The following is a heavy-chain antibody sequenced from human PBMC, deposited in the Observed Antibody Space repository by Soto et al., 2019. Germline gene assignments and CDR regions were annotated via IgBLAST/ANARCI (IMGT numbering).Heavy chain of an antibody. J-gene: IGHJ5*02. CDR1: GYSFTSYW. CDR3: ARRHGSGSHIGH. V-gene: IGHV5-10-1*01. D-gene: IGHD3-10*01. CDR2: IDPSDSYT. Sequence: GESLKISCKGSGYSFTSYWISWVRQMPGKGLEWMGRIDPSDSYTNYSPSFQGHVTISADKSLSTAYLQWSSLKASDTAMYYCARRHGSGSHIGHWGQGTLVTVSS.